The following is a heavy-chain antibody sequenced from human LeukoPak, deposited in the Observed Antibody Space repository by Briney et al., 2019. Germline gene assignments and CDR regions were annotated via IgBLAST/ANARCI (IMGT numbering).Heavy chain of an antibody. CDR3: AGDGIFGVVSGLDI. J-gene: IGHJ3*02. D-gene: IGHD3-3*01. CDR2: ISSSGSTI. CDR1: GXTFSSYE. Sequence: GGSLRLSWAASGXTFSSYEMNWVRQAPGKGLEWVSYISSSGSTIYYADSVKGRFTISRDNAKNSLYLQMNSLRAEDTAVYYCAGDGIFGVVSGLDIWGQGTMVTVSS. V-gene: IGHV3-48*03.